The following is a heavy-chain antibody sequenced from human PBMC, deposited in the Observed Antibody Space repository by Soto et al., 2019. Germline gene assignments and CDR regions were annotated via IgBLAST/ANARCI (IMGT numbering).Heavy chain of an antibody. D-gene: IGHD4-17*01. V-gene: IGHV4-39*01. CDR3: ARPDYGDFWVSFDS. CDR2: VLYTGST. CDR1: GGSISTSNDF. Sequence: SETQSLTCSVSGGSISTSNDFWAWLRQPPGKGLEWIGTVLYTGSTYYNPSLKSRVTLSVDRSKNQFSLRLNSVTAADTAVYYCARPDYGDFWVSFDSWGRGTLVT. J-gene: IGHJ4*02.